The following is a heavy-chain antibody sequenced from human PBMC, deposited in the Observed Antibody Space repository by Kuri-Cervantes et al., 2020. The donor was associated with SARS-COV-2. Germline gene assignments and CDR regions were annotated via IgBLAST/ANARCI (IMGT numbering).Heavy chain of an antibody. J-gene: IGHJ6*02. D-gene: IGHD6-19*01. CDR3: AREAYSIAVAGVGSDYYYGMDV. CDR2: TYYRSKWYN. CDR1: GDTVSSTSAA. Sequence: SQTLSLTCAISGDTVSSTSAAWNWIRQSPSRGLEWLGRTYYRSKWYNDYAVSVKSRITINPDTSKNQFSLQLNSVTPEDTAVYYCAREAYSIAVAGVGSDYYYGMDVWGQGTTVTVSS. V-gene: IGHV6-1*01.